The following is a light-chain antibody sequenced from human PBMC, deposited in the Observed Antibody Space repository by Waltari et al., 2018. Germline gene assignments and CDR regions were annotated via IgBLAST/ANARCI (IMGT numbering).Light chain of an antibody. CDR3: SAWDDSLNGHVI. J-gene: IGLJ2*01. Sequence: QSLLTQPPSASGTPGQTVTISCSGSWSNIGTNVVSWYQQLPGTAPNLLIHRNNQRPAGVPDRCSCSKSGTSASLAISGLQSADEADYYCSAWDDSLNGHVIFGGGTKLTVL. V-gene: IGLV1-44*01. CDR1: WSNIGTNV. CDR2: RNN.